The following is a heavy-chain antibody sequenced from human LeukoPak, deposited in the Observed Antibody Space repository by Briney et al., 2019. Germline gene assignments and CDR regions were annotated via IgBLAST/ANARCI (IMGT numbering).Heavy chain of an antibody. CDR2: ISAYNGNT. D-gene: IGHD6-19*01. V-gene: IGHV1-18*04. CDR1: GYTFTSYG. CDR3: AREFLLDSSGIFDP. J-gene: IGHJ5*02. Sequence: REASVKVSCKASGYTFTSYGISWVRQAPGQGLEWMEWISAYNGNTNYAQKLQGRVTMTTDTSTSTAYMELRSLRSDDTAVYYCAREFLLDSSGIFDPWGQGTLVTVSS.